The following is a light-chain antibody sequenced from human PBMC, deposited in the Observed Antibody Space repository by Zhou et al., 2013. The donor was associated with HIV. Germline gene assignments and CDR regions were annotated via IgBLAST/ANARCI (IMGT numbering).Light chain of an antibody. CDR3: QKYDSAPAT. CDR2: GAS. CDR1: QDIGTY. J-gene: IGKJ3*01. Sequence: DILMTQSPASLSASVGDRVTITCRASQDIGTYLAWYQQKPGNVPSLLIYGASNLQSGVPSRFSGSGSGTAFTLTISNLRPDDFATYFCQKYDSAPATFGPRDQ. V-gene: IGKV1-27*01.